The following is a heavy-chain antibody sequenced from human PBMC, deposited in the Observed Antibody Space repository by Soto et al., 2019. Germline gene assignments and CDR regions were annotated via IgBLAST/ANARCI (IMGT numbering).Heavy chain of an antibody. CDR3: ASSMVITNFYFDY. V-gene: IGHV1-18*04. D-gene: IGHD3-22*01. J-gene: IGHJ4*02. Sequence: VASVKVSCKASGYTFTSYGISWVRQAPGQGLEWMGWISAYNGNTNYARKLQGRVTMTTDTSTSTAYMELRSLRSDDTAVYYCASSMVITNFYFDYWGQGTLVTVSS. CDR2: ISAYNGNT. CDR1: GYTFTSYG.